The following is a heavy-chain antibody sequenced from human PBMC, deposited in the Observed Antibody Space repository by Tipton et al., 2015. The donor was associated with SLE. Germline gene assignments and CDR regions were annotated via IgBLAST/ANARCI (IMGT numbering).Heavy chain of an antibody. CDR3: EATVYSDSSGYSDY. J-gene: IGHJ4*02. D-gene: IGHD3-22*01. Sequence: QWQLVQSGAEVKKPGSSVKVSCKASGGTFSSHAISWVRQAPGQGLEWMGGIIPIFGTANYAQKFQGRVTITADESTSTAYMELSSLRSEDTAVYYCEATVYSDSSGYSDYWGQGTLVTVST. CDR2: IIPIFGTA. V-gene: IGHV1-69*01. CDR1: GGTFSSHA.